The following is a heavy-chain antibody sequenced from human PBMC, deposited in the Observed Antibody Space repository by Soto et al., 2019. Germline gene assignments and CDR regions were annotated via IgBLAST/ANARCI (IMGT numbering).Heavy chain of an antibody. CDR1: GGSFSGYY. Sequence: HVQQRGAGLLKPSETLSLICDVYGGSFSGYYWGWIRQSPGKGLEWIVEINHSGSPNYNPSLQSRISVSVVTATTHFSLILCSVTAADSAVYYGGTFPPEGLTATSRGDDAFDIWGQGTLVTFSS. CDR2: INHSGSP. V-gene: IGHV4-34*02. D-gene: IGHD3-10*01. J-gene: IGHJ3*02. CDR3: GTFPPEGLTATSRGDDAFDI.